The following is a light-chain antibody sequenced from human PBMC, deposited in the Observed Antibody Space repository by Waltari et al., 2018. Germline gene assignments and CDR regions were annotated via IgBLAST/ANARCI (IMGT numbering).Light chain of an antibody. Sequence: DIVMTQSPDSLAVPLGARATINCKSSQSVLYSSNNKNYLAWYQQKPGQPPKLLIYWASTRESGVPDRFSGSGSGTDFTLTISSLQAEDVAVYYCQQYYSIPYTFGQGTKLEIK. CDR3: QQYYSIPYT. CDR2: WAS. CDR1: QSVLYSSNNKNY. V-gene: IGKV4-1*01. J-gene: IGKJ2*01.